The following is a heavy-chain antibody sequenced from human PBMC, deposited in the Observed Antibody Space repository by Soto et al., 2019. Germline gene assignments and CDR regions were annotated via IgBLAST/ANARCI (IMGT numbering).Heavy chain of an antibody. V-gene: IGHV1-18*01. CDR1: GYTFTSYG. Sequence: ASVKVSCKASGYTFTSYGISWVRQAPGQGLEWMGWISAYNGNTNYAQKFQGRVTITADESTSTAYMELSSLRSEDTAVYYCARGEKGGVFPQAYGMDVWGQGTTVTVSS. D-gene: IGHD1-26*01. J-gene: IGHJ6*02. CDR2: ISAYNGNT. CDR3: ARGEKGGVFPQAYGMDV.